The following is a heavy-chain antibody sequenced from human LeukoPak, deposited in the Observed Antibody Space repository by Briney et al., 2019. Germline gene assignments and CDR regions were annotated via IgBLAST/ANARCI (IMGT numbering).Heavy chain of an antibody. D-gene: IGHD2-21*01. V-gene: IGHV1-8*01. J-gene: IGHJ6*03. CDR1: RSTFKTYD. CDR3: ARGLLGYYYYYMDV. Sequence: ASVTVSCKASRSTFKTYDIHWVRQTRGQGLEWMAWMNPKTGTTGYATTFQGRISMTSNTSISTAYMELSSVRPEDTAIYYCARGLLGYYYYYMDVWGEGTTVTVSS. CDR2: MNPKTGTT.